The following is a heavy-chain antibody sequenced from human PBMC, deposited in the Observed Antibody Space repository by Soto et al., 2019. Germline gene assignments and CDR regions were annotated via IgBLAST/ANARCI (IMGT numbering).Heavy chain of an antibody. D-gene: IGHD2-15*01. V-gene: IGHV3-30*18. CDR3: AKHRTSNCSGGSCYSNWFDP. Sequence: QVQLVESGGGVVQPGRSLRLSCAASGFTFSSYGMHWVRQAPGKGLEWVAVISYDGSNKYYADSVKGRFTISRDNSKNTLYLQMNSLRAEDTTVYYCAKHRTSNCSGGSCYSNWFDPWGQGTLVTVSS. CDR2: ISYDGSNK. CDR1: GFTFSSYG. J-gene: IGHJ5*02.